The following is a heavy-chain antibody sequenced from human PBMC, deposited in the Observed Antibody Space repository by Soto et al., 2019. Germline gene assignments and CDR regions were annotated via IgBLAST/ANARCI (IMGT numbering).Heavy chain of an antibody. CDR2: ISYDGSNK. V-gene: IGHV3-30-3*01. J-gene: IGHJ4*02. Sequence: QVQLVESGGGVVQPGRSLRLSCAASGFTFSSYAMHWVRQAPGKGLEWVAVISYDGSNKYYADSGKGRFIISRDNSKNTLYLHMNSLRAEDTAVYYCARDSKSYSRGWYPNFDYWGQGTLVTVSS. CDR1: GFTFSSYA. CDR3: ARDSKSYSRGWYPNFDY. D-gene: IGHD6-19*01.